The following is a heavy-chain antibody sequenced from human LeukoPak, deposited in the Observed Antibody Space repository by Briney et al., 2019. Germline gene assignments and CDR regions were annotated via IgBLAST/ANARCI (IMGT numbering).Heavy chain of an antibody. CDR1: GFTFSSYW. D-gene: IGHD3-9*01. V-gene: IGHV3-74*01. J-gene: IGHJ5*02. CDR2: INSDGSST. CDR3: AREVAYYDILTGRKNWFDP. Sequence: GGSLRLSCAASGFTFSSYWMHWVRQAPGKGLVWVSRINSDGSSTSYADSVKGRFTISRDNAKNTLYMQMNSLRAEDTAVYYCAREVAYYDILTGRKNWFDPWGQGTLVTVSS.